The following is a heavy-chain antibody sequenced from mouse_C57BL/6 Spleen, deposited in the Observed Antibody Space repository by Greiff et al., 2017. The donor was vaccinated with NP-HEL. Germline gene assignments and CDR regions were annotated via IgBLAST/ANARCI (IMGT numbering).Heavy chain of an antibody. CDR1: GYTFTDYE. J-gene: IGHJ4*01. CDR3: TRWDYGSSSYYAMDY. CDR2: IDPETGGT. D-gene: IGHD1-1*01. V-gene: IGHV1-15*01. Sequence: QVQLQQSGAELVRPGASVTLSCKASGYTFTDYEMHWVKQTPVHGLEWIGAIDPETGGTAYNQKFKGKAILTADKSSSTAYMELLSLTSEDSAVYYCTRWDYGSSSYYAMDYWGQGTSVTVSS.